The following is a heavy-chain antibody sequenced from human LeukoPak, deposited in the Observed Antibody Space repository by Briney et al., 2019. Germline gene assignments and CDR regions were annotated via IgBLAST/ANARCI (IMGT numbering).Heavy chain of an antibody. CDR3: ARRGGWYGSYYYYYMDV. D-gene: IGHD6-19*01. CDR2: INHSGST. V-gene: IGHV4-34*01. J-gene: IGHJ6*03. Sequence: PSETLSLTCAVYGGSFSGYYWSWIRQPPGKGLEWIGEINHSGSTNYNPSLKSRVTISVDTSKNQFSLKLSSVTAADTAVYYCARRGGWYGSYYYYYMDVWGKGTTVTVSS. CDR1: GGSFSGYY.